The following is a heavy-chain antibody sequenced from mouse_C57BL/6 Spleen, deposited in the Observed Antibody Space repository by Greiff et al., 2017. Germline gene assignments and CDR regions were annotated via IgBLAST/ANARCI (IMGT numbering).Heavy chain of an antibody. J-gene: IGHJ2*01. D-gene: IGHD1-1*01. CDR2: IHPNSGST. CDR3: ARSITTVVATNYFDY. CDR1: GYTFTSYW. Sequence: QVQLQQPGAELVKPGASVKLSCKASGYTFTSYWMHWVKQRPGQGLAWIGMIHPNSGSTNYNEKFKSKATLTVDKSSSTAYMQLSSLTSEDSAVYYCARSITTVVATNYFDYWGQGTTLTVSS. V-gene: IGHV1-64*01.